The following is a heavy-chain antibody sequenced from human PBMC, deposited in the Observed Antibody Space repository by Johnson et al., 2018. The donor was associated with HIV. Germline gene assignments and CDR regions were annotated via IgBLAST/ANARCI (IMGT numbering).Heavy chain of an antibody. D-gene: IGHD2-15*01. CDR1: GFTFSGYG. V-gene: IGHV3-30*03. CDR2: ISYDGSNK. CDR3: TRVPRKGFRPDAFDI. Sequence: QVQLVESGGGVVQPGKSLRLSCAASGFTFSGYGMHWVRQAPGKGLEWVAVISYDGSNKYYADSVKDRFTISRNDSKSIAYLQMRNLKTEDTAVYYCTRVPRKGFRPDAFDIWGQGTVVSVSS. J-gene: IGHJ3*02.